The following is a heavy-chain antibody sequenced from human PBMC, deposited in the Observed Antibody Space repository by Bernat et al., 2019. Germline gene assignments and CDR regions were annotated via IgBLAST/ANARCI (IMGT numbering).Heavy chain of an antibody. J-gene: IGHJ6*03. CDR1: GFTFSDYY. Sequence: LVESVGGLVKPGGSLILSCAASGFTFSDYYMSWIRQAPGKGLDWVSYISSSSSYTNYADSVKGRFTISRDNAKNSLYLQMNSLRAEDTAVYYCARGTSTSAPYVDVWGKGTTVTVSS. V-gene: IGHV3-11*05. CDR3: ARGTSTSAPYVDV. CDR2: ISSSSSYT.